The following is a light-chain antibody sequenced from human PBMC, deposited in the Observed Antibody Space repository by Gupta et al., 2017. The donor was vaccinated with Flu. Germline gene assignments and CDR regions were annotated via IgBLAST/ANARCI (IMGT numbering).Light chain of an antibody. Sequence: DIQMTQSPSSLSASVGDRATITCQASQDISNYLNWYQQKPGKAPKLLIYDASNLETGVPSRFSGSGSGTDFTFTISSLQPEDIATYYCQQYDNRLFRFGPGTKVDIK. CDR3: QQYDNRLFR. CDR1: QDISNY. V-gene: IGKV1-33*01. CDR2: DAS. J-gene: IGKJ3*01.